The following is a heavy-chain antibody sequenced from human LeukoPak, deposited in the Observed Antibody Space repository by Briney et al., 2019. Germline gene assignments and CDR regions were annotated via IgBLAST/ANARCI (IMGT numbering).Heavy chain of an antibody. CDR2: AYYRSKWDN. CDR1: GDSVSSNSAT. Sequence: SQTLSLTCAISGDSVSSNSATWNWIRQSPSRGLEWLGRAYYRSKWDNDYAVSVKSRITINPDTSKNQFSLQLKSVTPEDTAVYYCARNYYCTGSYYSHFDYWGQGTLVTVSS. J-gene: IGHJ4*02. V-gene: IGHV6-1*01. D-gene: IGHD3-10*01. CDR3: ARNYYCTGSYYSHFDY.